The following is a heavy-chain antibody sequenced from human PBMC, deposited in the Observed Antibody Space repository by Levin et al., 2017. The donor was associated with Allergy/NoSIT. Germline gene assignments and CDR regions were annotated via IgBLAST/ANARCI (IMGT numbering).Heavy chain of an antibody. CDR3: AKDIRYYYGSGTGFDY. V-gene: IGHV3-9*01. Sequence: LSLTCAASGFTFDDYAMHWVRQAPGKGLEWVSGISWNSGSIGYADSVKGRFTISRDNAKNSLYLQMNSLRAEDTALYYCAKDIRYYYGSGTGFDYWGQGTLVTVSS. J-gene: IGHJ4*02. CDR1: GFTFDDYA. CDR2: ISWNSGSI. D-gene: IGHD3-10*01.